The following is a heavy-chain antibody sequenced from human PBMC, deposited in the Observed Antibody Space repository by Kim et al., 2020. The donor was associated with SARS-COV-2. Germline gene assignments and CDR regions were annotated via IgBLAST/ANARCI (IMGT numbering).Heavy chain of an antibody. J-gene: IGHJ6*02. Sequence: ASVKVSCKVSGYTLTELSMHWVRQAPGKGLEWMGGFDPEDGETIYAQKFQGRVTMTEDTSTDTAYMELSSLRSEDTAVYYCATDPGEGSIAAAGNDYYYYGMDGWGRGTTVTVSS. V-gene: IGHV1-24*01. CDR2: FDPEDGET. CDR1: GYTLTELS. CDR3: ATDPGEGSIAAAGNDYYYYGMDG. D-gene: IGHD6-13*01.